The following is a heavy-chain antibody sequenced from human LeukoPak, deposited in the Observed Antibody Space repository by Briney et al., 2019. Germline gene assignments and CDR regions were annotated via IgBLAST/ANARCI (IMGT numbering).Heavy chain of an antibody. CDR2: IYYSGST. D-gene: IGHD3-3*01. CDR1: GGSISSYY. Sequence: SETLSLTCTVSGGSISSYYWSWIRQPPGKGLEWIGYIYYSGSTNYNPSLKSRVTISVDTSKNQFSLKLSSVTAADTAVYYCARVYYDFWSGYPYYFDYWGQGTLVTVSS. CDR3: ARVYYDFWSGYPYYFDY. V-gene: IGHV4-59*01. J-gene: IGHJ4*02.